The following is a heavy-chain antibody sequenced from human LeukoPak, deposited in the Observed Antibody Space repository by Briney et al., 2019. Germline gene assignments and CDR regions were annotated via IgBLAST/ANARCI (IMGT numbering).Heavy chain of an antibody. CDR2: IRSSSNII. D-gene: IGHD3-22*01. CDR3: ARDRRGSRSGYYPDP. Sequence: GGSLRLSCAASGFTFSSYSMNWVRQAPGKGLERVSYIRSSSNIIYYADSVKGRFTISRDNSKNTLYLQMNSLRAEDTAVYYCARDRRGSRSGYYPDPWGQGTLVTVSS. J-gene: IGHJ5*02. CDR1: GFTFSSYS. V-gene: IGHV3-48*01.